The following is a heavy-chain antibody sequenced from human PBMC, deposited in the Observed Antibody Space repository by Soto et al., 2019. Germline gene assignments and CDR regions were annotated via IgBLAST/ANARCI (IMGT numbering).Heavy chain of an antibody. D-gene: IGHD3-3*01. CDR2: IAETGSST. V-gene: IGHV3-23*01. CDR3: AKDPDYDFWSGYYNFDY. CDR1: GLHFTGYT. J-gene: IGHJ4*02. Sequence: GGSLRLSCATSGLHFTGYTMSWVRQAPGQGLEWVSGIAETGSSTYYADSVKGRFTISRDNSENTLYLQMNNLRAEDTAIYYCAKDPDYDFWSGYYNFDYWGQGTLVTVSS.